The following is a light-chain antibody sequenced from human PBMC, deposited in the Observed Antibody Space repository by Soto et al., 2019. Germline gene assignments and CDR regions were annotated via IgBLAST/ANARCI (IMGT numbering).Light chain of an antibody. J-gene: IGLJ2*01. Sequence: QSVLTQPPSASGTPGQRVTISCSGSSSNIGSNYVYWYQQLPGTAPKLLIFSNNQRPSGVPDRFSGSKSGTSASLAISGLRSEDEADYYCAAWDDSLSGHVVFGGWTKLTVL. CDR3: AAWDDSLSGHVV. CDR1: SSNIGSNY. CDR2: SNN. V-gene: IGLV1-47*02.